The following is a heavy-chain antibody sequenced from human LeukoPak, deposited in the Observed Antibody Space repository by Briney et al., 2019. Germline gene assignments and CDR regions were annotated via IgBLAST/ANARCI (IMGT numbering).Heavy chain of an antibody. D-gene: IGHD2-2*01. Sequence: SETLSLTCTVSGGSISSYYWSWIRQPPGKGLEWIGYIYYSGSTNYNPSLKSRVTISVDTSKNQFSLKLSSVTAADTAVYYCARLRRGGSGYDPYFDYWGQGTLVTVSS. CDR2: IYYSGST. V-gene: IGHV4-59*08. J-gene: IGHJ4*02. CDR1: GGSISSYY. CDR3: ARLRRGGSGYDPYFDY.